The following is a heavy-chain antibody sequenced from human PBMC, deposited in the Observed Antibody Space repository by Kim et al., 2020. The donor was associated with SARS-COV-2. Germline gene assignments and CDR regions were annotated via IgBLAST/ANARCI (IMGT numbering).Heavy chain of an antibody. Sequence: NYNPSLKRRVTKSVDTSKNQFSLKLSSVTAADTAVYYCASLWGVAARPDYWGQGTLVTVSS. J-gene: IGHJ4*02. V-gene: IGHV4-59*01. CDR3: ASLWGVAARPDY. D-gene: IGHD6-6*01.